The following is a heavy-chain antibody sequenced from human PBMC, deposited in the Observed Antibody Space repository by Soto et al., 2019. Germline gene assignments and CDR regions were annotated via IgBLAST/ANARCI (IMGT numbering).Heavy chain of an antibody. CDR3: AASPGWWRLDH. D-gene: IGHD6-19*01. CDR2: MYHSGSS. V-gene: IGHV4-4*02. J-gene: IGHJ4*02. Sequence: QVQLQESGPGLVKPSGTLSLTCAVSGDSVSSTHWWNWVRQPPGKGLEWIGEMYHSGSSNYNPSLKSRVTISVYKSKNQFSLRLGSVTAADTAVYYCAASPGWWRLDHWGQGTLVTVPS. CDR1: GDSVSSTHW.